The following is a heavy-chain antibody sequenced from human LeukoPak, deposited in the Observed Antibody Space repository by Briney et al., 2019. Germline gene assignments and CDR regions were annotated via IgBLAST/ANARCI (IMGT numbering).Heavy chain of an antibody. V-gene: IGHV3-53*01. Sequence: GGSLRLSCAASGFTVSSNQMRWVRQAPGKGLEWVSLIYAGGSTYYADSVKGRFTISRDNSKNTLYLQMNSLRVEDTAVYYCARGMGTVSRAFSFDYWGQGTLVTVSS. CDR1: GFTVSSNQ. D-gene: IGHD5-24*01. CDR3: ARGMGTVSRAFSFDY. CDR2: IYAGGST. J-gene: IGHJ4*02.